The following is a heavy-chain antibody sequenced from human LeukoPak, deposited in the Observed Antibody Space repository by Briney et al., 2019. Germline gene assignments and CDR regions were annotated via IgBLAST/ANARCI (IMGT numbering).Heavy chain of an antibody. D-gene: IGHD5-12*01. CDR3: ARVPRARAGYAYYLDY. CDR2: IIPIFGTA. V-gene: IGHV1-69*13. Sequence: ASVKVSCKASGGTFSSYAISWVRQAPGQGLEWMGGIIPIFGTANYAQKFQGRVTITADESTSTAYMELSSLRSEDTAVYYCARVPRARAGYAYYLDYWGQGTLVTVSS. J-gene: IGHJ4*02. CDR1: GGTFSSYA.